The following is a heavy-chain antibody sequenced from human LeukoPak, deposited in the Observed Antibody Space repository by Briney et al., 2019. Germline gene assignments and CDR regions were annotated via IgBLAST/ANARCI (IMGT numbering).Heavy chain of an antibody. J-gene: IGHJ4*02. CDR3: ARGNSVAGTDISY. CDR2: ISSSSGYI. CDR1: GFTFSTYS. Sequence: GGSLRLSCAASGFTFSTYSMNWVRQAPGKGLEWVSSISSSSGYIYYADSVKGRFTISRDDAKNSLYLQMNSLRAEDTAVYYCARGNSVAGTDISYWGQGTLVTVSS. D-gene: IGHD6-19*01. V-gene: IGHV3-21*01.